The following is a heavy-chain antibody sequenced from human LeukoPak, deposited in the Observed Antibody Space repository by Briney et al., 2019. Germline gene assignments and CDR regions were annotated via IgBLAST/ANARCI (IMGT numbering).Heavy chain of an antibody. CDR3: ARHGGSVVIVPFDY. D-gene: IGHD3-16*01. Sequence: SETLSLTCTVSGGSISSSGYNWGWIRQPPGKGLEWIGSIYYSGSTYYNPSLKSRVSISVDTSKNQFSLKLSSVTAADTAVYYCARHGGSVVIVPFDYWGQGTLVTVSS. CDR1: GGSISSSGYN. V-gene: IGHV4-39*01. J-gene: IGHJ4*02. CDR2: IYYSGST.